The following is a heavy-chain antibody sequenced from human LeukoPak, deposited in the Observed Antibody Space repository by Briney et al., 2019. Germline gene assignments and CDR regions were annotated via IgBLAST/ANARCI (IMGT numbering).Heavy chain of an antibody. J-gene: IGHJ6*02. Sequence: GGSLRLSCAASGFTFSRYAMHWVRQAPGKGLEWVAVISYDGSNKYYADSVKGRFTISRDSSKNTLYLQVNSLRAEDTAVYYCARDSYGMDVWGQGTTVTVSS. CDR2: ISYDGSNK. CDR1: GFTFSRYA. CDR3: ARDSYGMDV. V-gene: IGHV3-30-3*01.